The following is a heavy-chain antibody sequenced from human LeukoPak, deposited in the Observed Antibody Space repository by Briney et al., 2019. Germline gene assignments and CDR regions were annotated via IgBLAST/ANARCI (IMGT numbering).Heavy chain of an antibody. CDR2: INHSGST. Sequence: SETLSLTCAVYGGSFSGYYWTWLRQPPGNGLEWIGEINHSGSTNYNPSLKSRVTISVDTSKNQFSLKLSSVTAADTAVYYCARDSNWALDYWGQGSLVTVSS. V-gene: IGHV4-34*01. J-gene: IGHJ4*02. D-gene: IGHD7-27*01. CDR3: ARDSNWALDY. CDR1: GGSFSGYY.